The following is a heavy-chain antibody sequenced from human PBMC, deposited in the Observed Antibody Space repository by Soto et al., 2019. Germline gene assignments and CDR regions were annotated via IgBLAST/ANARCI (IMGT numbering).Heavy chain of an antibody. CDR1: GYSFTSYW. Sequence: PGESLKISCKGSGYSFTSYWIGWVRQMPGEGLEWMGIIYPGDSDTRYSPSFQGQVTISADKSISTAYLQWSSLKASDTAMYYCATQSPTITMIVVVPDAFDIWGQGTMVTVSS. J-gene: IGHJ3*02. V-gene: IGHV5-51*01. D-gene: IGHD3-22*01. CDR3: ATQSPTITMIVVVPDAFDI. CDR2: IYPGDSDT.